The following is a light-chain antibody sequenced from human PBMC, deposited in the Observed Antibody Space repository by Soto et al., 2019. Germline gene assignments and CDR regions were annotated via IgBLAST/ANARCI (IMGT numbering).Light chain of an antibody. V-gene: IGKV3-11*01. CDR3: HQRYNWPRVT. Sequence: EIVLTQSPATLSFSSGERVTLSFRASQSVSNSLAWYQQKPGQPPRLLIYDVSNRATGIPARFSGSGSGTDFTLTITSLEPEDFAVYFCHQRYNWPRVTFGQGTRLEIK. J-gene: IGKJ5*01. CDR2: DVS. CDR1: QSVSNS.